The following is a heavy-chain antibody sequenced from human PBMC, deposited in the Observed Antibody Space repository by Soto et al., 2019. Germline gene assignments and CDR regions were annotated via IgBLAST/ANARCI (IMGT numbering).Heavy chain of an antibody. CDR1: GGSVSGGTHY. J-gene: IGHJ2*01. V-gene: IGHV4-61*01. D-gene: IGHD6-13*01. Sequence: QAQLQESGPGPVKPSETLSRTCTVSGGSVSGGTHYWSWIRQPPGKGLEWIGYIYNRGSTNYNPSLKSRVTISVDTSKNQFSLRLSSVTAADTAVYYCARGYRTSWYWFDLWGRGTLVTVSS. CDR3: ARGYRTSWYWFDL. CDR2: IYNRGST.